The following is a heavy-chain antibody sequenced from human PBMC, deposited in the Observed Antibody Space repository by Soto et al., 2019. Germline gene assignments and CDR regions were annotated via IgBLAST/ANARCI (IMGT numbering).Heavy chain of an antibody. D-gene: IGHD2-15*01. CDR3: ARDVRWSKSFDI. CDR2: IYYSGST. J-gene: IGHJ3*02. Sequence: SETLSLTYNLSGCDIKSRAYYMSWIRHAPGKGLECIGYIYYSGSTYYNPSLKSRVTISVDTSKNQFSLKLSSVTAADTAVYFCARDVRWSKSFDIWGQGTMVT. CDR1: GCDIKSRAYY. V-gene: IGHV4-30-4*02.